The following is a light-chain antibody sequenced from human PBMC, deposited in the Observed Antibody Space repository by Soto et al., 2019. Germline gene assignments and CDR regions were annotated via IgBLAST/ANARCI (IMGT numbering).Light chain of an antibody. V-gene: IGKV3-20*01. CDR3: QQYSDLPMT. Sequence: EIVLTQSPATLSLSPGERATLSCRASQSVSSSYLAWYQQKPGQAPRLLIYGASTRATGIPDRFSGSGSGTDFTLTISRLETEDFAVYFCQQYSDLPMTFGQGTRLEIK. J-gene: IGKJ5*01. CDR2: GAS. CDR1: QSVSSSY.